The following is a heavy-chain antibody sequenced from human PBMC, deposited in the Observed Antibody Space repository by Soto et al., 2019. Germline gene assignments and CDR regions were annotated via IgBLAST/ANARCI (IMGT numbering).Heavy chain of an antibody. CDR1: GGTFSSYA. CDR2: IIPIFGTA. CDR3: ASGPAIEAPDY. Sequence: GASVKVSCKASGGTFSSYAISWVRQAPGQGLEWMGGIIPIFGTANYAQKFQGRVTITADESTSTAYMELSSLRPEDTAVYYCASGPAIEAPDYWGQGTLVTVSS. J-gene: IGHJ4*02. V-gene: IGHV1-69*13.